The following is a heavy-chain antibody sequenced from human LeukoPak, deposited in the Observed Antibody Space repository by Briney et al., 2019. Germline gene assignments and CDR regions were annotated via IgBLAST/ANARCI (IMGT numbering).Heavy chain of an antibody. J-gene: IGHJ4*02. D-gene: IGHD4-23*01. Sequence: RSSETLSLTCTVSGGSISSYYWSWIRQPPGKGLEWIGYIYYSGSTNHNPSLKSRVTISVDTSKNQFSLKLSSVTAADTAVYYCARGTARVTSPDFDYWGQGTLVTVSS. CDR2: IYYSGST. CDR3: ARGTARVTSPDFDY. CDR1: GGSISSYY. V-gene: IGHV4-59*01.